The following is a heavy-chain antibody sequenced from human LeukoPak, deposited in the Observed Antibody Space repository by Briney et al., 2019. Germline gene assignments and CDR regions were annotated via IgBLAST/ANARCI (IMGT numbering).Heavy chain of an antibody. V-gene: IGHV4-39*07. CDR3: ATRPYSSSWFDY. Sequence: SETLSLTCTVSGGSISSSSYYWSWIRQPPGKGLEWIGENNHSGSTNYNPSLKSRVTISVDTSKNQFSLKLNSVTAADTAVYYCATRPYSSSWFDYWGQGTLVTVSS. D-gene: IGHD6-13*01. CDR1: GGSISSSSYY. CDR2: NNHSGST. J-gene: IGHJ4*02.